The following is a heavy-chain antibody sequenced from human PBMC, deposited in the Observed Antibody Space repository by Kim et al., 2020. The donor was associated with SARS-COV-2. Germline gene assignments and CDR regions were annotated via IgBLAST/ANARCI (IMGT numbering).Heavy chain of an antibody. Sequence: GGSLRLSCAASGFTFSSYWMHWVRQAPGKGLVWVSRINSDGSSTSYADSVKGRFTISRDNAKNTLYLQMNSLRAEDTAVYYCAREYYYDSSGYLEYFDYWGQGTLVTISS. CDR2: INSDGSST. D-gene: IGHD3-22*01. J-gene: IGHJ4*02. V-gene: IGHV3-74*01. CDR3: AREYYYDSSGYLEYFDY. CDR1: GFTFSSYW.